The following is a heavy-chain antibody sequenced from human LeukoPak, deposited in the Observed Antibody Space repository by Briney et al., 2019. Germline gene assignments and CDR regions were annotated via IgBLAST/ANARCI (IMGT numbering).Heavy chain of an antibody. CDR2: IGSDSRTI. CDR3: ARDWGRSGYPIDY. CDR1: GFTFSRYS. D-gene: IGHD3-22*01. V-gene: IGHV3-48*02. Sequence: GGSLRLSCAASGFTFSRYSMNWVRQAPGKGLEWVSYIGSDSRTIYYADSVKGRFTISRDNAKNSLYLQIKSLRDEDTAVYYCARDWGRSGYPIDYWGQGTLVTVSS. J-gene: IGHJ4*02.